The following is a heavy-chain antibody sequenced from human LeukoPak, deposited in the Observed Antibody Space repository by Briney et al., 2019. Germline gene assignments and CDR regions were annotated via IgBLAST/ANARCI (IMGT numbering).Heavy chain of an antibody. Sequence: GASVKVSCKVSGYTLTELSMHWVRQAPGKGLEWMGGFDPEDGETNYAQKFQGRVTMTEDTSTDTAYMELSSLRSEDTAVYYCATGGYGSGSYYSGAHFDYWGQGTLVTVSS. J-gene: IGHJ4*02. CDR2: FDPEDGET. CDR1: GYTLTELS. CDR3: ATGGYGSGSYYSGAHFDY. V-gene: IGHV1-24*01. D-gene: IGHD3-10*01.